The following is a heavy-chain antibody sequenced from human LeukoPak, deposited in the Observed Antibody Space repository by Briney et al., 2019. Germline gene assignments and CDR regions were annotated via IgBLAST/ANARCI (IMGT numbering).Heavy chain of an antibody. CDR3: AKPVIPSAYQGTYYMDV. V-gene: IGHV3-30*02. J-gene: IGHJ6*03. CDR1: GLIFSSYG. Sequence: PGGSLRLSCAASGLIFSSYGMHWVRQAPGEGLEWVAYTRHDESKTFYADSVKGRFTISRDNSKNTLYLQMHSLRAEDTALYYCAKPVIPSAYQGTYYMDVWGKGTTVTVSS. CDR2: TRHDESKT. D-gene: IGHD3-16*01.